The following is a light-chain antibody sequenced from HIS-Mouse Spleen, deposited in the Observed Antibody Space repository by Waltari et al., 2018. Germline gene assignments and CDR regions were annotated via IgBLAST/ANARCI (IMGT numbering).Light chain of an antibody. CDR3: CSYAGSSPYVV. V-gene: IGLV2-23*01. Sequence: QSALTQPASVSGSPGQSITISCTGTSSEVGRYNLVSWYQQHPGKAPKLMIYEGSKRPSGVSNRFSGSKSGNTASLTISGLQAEDEADYYCCSYAGSSPYVVFGGGTKLTVL. J-gene: IGLJ2*01. CDR2: EGS. CDR1: SSEVGRYNL.